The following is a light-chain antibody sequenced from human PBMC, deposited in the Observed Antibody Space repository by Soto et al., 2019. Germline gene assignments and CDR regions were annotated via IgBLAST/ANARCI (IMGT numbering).Light chain of an antibody. CDR1: QSVSSN. Sequence: EIVMTQSPATLSVSPGERATLSCRASQSVSSNFAWYQRKPGQAPRLLIYGASTRATAIPARFSGSGSGTELTLTISTLQSEDFAVYYCQQYKNWPLTFGGGTKVEIK. J-gene: IGKJ4*01. CDR3: QQYKNWPLT. V-gene: IGKV3-15*01. CDR2: GAS.